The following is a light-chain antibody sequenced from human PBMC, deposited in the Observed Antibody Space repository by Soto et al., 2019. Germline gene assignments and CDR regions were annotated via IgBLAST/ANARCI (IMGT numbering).Light chain of an antibody. CDR2: EVS. CDR3: CSYAGSSTLV. Sequence: QSALTQPASVSGSPGQSITISCTGTSSDVGSYNLVSWYQQHPGKAPKLMIYEVSKRPSGVPNRLSGSKSGNTASLTISGLQAEDEADYYCCSYAGSSTLVFGGGTKLTVL. CDR1: SSDVGSYNL. V-gene: IGLV2-23*02. J-gene: IGLJ3*02.